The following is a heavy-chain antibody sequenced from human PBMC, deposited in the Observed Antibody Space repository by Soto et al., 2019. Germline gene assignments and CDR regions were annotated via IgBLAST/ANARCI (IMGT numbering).Heavy chain of an antibody. Sequence: SETLSLTCTVSGGSMISYYWIWIRQPPGKGLEWIGEINHSGSTNYNPSLKSRVTISVDTSKNQFSLKLSSVTAADTAVYYCARTKGGNFDYWGQGTLVTVSS. V-gene: IGHV4-34*01. CDR1: GGSMISYY. CDR2: INHSGST. D-gene: IGHD2-15*01. CDR3: ARTKGGNFDY. J-gene: IGHJ4*02.